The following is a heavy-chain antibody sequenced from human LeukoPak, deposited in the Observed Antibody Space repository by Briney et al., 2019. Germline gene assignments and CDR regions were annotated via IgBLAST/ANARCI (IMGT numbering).Heavy chain of an antibody. CDR1: GFTFSSYA. CDR2: ISGSGGST. D-gene: IGHD6-13*01. V-gene: IGHV3-23*01. Sequence: HTGGSLRLSCAASGFTFSSYAMSWVRQAPGKGLEWVSAISGSGGSTYYADSVKGRFTISRDNSKNTLYLQMNSLRAEDTAVYYCAKYRLYSSSWYGFFFYYGMDVWGQGTTVTVSS. CDR3: AKYRLYSSSWYGFFFYYGMDV. J-gene: IGHJ6*02.